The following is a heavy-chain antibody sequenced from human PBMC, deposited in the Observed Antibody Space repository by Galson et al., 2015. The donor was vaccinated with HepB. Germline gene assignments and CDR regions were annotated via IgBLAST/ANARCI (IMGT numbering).Heavy chain of an antibody. CDR2: IWYDGSNK. V-gene: IGHV3-33*01. Sequence: SLRLSCAASGFTFSSYGMHWVRQAPGKGLEWVAVIWYDGSNKYYADSVKGRFTISRDNSKNTLYLQMNSLRAEDTAVYYCARGVGYGSGSYYKVGFSDIWGQGTMVTVSS. D-gene: IGHD3-10*01. J-gene: IGHJ3*02. CDR1: GFTFSSYG. CDR3: ARGVGYGSGSYYKVGFSDI.